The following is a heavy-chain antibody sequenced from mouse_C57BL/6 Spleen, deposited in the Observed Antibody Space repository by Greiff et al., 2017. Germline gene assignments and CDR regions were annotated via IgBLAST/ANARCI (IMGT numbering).Heavy chain of an antibody. CDR3: TRGGYYGSSHWYFDV. CDR2: IDPETGGT. CDR1: GYTFTDYE. V-gene: IGHV1-15*01. J-gene: IGHJ1*03. Sequence: QVHVKQSGAELVRPGASVTLSCKASGYTFTDYEMHWVKQTPVHGLEWIGAIDPETGGTAYNQKFKGKAILTADKSSSTAYMELRSLTSVDSAVYYCTRGGYYGSSHWYFDVWGTGTTVTVSS. D-gene: IGHD1-1*01.